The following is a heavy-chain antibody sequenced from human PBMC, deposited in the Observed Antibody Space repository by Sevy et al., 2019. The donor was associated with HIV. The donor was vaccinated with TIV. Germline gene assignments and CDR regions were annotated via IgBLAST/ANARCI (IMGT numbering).Heavy chain of an antibody. V-gene: IGHV3-30*03. D-gene: IGHD1-26*01. Sequence: GGSLRLSCAASGLTFSNYGIHWVRQALGKGLEWVAFISYAGRNKLYADSVQGRFTIFTDNSKNTLYLQMNSLRPEDTAVYYCATELDLVVGPKFLGAPWPLDYWGQGTLVTVSS. CDR3: ATELDLVVGPKFLGAPWPLDY. CDR1: GLTFSNYG. J-gene: IGHJ4*02. CDR2: ISYAGRNK.